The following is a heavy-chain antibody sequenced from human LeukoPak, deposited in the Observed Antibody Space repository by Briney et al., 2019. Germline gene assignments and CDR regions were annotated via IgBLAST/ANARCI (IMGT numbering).Heavy chain of an antibody. CDR1: GGSISSTSYY. D-gene: IGHD5-24*01. CDR2: IYYSGSA. J-gene: IGHJ4*02. CDR3: ARDGYNPIDY. V-gene: IGHV4-39*07. Sequence: SETLSLTCTVSGGSISSTSYYWGWIRQPPGKGLEWIGNIYYSGSAYYNPSLKSLVTISVDTSKNQFYPKLRSVTAADTAVYYCARDGYNPIDYWGQGTLVTVSS.